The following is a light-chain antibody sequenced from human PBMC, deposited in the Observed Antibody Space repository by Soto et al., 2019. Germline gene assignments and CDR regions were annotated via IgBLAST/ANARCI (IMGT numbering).Light chain of an antibody. CDR2: AAS. Sequence: AIQMTQSPSSLSASVGDRVTITCRASQGIRNDLGWYQQKPGKAPKLLISAASSLQSGVPSRFSGSGSGTDFTLTISSLQPADFESYYSLHDYTYPWTFGQGTNVEIK. CDR1: QGIRND. CDR3: LHDYTYPWT. V-gene: IGKV1-6*01. J-gene: IGKJ1*01.